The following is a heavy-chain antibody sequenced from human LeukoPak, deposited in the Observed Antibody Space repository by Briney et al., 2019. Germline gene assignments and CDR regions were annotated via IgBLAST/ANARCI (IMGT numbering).Heavy chain of an antibody. Sequence: SGGSLRLSCATSGFPFSAYDMHWVRQAPGKGLEWVSAFGSAGDTYYPGAVRGRFTISRDYAKNSLYLQMNSLRAGDTAVYFCVRGALPGDNWYFDLWGRGTPVTVAS. J-gene: IGHJ2*01. CDR3: VRGALPGDNWYFDL. V-gene: IGHV3-13*01. CDR1: GFPFSAYD. CDR2: FGSAGDT.